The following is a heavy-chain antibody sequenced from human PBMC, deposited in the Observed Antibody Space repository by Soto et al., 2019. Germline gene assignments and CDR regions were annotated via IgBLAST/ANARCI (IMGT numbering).Heavy chain of an antibody. J-gene: IGHJ4*02. Sequence: QVQLVQSGAEVKKPGASVKVSCKASGYTFTSYGICWMRQAPGQGLEWMGWISGYNGNTNYAQKFQGRVTMTTDTSTSTAYMELTSLRSDDTAVYYCGRDRYSTSWYSDYWGQGTLVTVSS. D-gene: IGHD6-13*01. CDR2: ISGYNGNT. CDR1: GYTFTSYG. CDR3: GRDRYSTSWYSDY. V-gene: IGHV1-18*01.